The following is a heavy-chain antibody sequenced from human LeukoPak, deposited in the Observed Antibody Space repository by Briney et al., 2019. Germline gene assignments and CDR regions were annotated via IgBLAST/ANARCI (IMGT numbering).Heavy chain of an antibody. D-gene: IGHD3-10*01. V-gene: IGHV1-2*02. CDR1: GYTFTGYY. Sequence: ASVKVSCKASGYTFTGYYMHWVRQAPGQGREWMGWNNPNSGGTNYAQKFQGRVTMTRDTSISTAYMELSRLRSDDTAVYYCARESPTNRFEEEQDDYWGQGTLVTVSS. CDR2: NNPNSGGT. CDR3: ARESPTNRFEEEQDDY. J-gene: IGHJ4*02.